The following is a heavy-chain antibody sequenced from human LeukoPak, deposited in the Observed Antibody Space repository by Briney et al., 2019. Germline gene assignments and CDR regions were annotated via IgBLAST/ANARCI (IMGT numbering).Heavy chain of an antibody. CDR3: ARVGGSGSYYNVADYYGMDV. CDR2: IYTSGST. D-gene: IGHD3-10*01. J-gene: IGHJ6*02. CDR1: GGSISSYY. Sequence: PSETLSLTCTVSGGSISSYYWSWIRQPAGRGLEWIGRIYTSGSTNYNPSLKSRVTMSVDTPKNQFSLKLSSVTAADTAVYYCARVGGSGSYYNVADYYGMDVWGQGTTVTVSS. V-gene: IGHV4-4*07.